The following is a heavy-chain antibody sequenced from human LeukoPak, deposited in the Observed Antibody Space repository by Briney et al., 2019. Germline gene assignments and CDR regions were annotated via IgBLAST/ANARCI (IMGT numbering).Heavy chain of an antibody. CDR2: INPNSGGT. D-gene: IGHD6-13*01. CDR1: GYTFTGYY. V-gene: IGHV1-2*02. Sequence: ASVKVSCDASGYTFTGYYMHWVRQAPGQGLEWMGWINPNSGGTNYAQKLQGRVTMTTDTSTSTAYMELRSLRSDDTAVYYCARVPNTGYSSSCRGDYWGQGTLVTVS. J-gene: IGHJ4*02. CDR3: ARVPNTGYSSSCRGDY.